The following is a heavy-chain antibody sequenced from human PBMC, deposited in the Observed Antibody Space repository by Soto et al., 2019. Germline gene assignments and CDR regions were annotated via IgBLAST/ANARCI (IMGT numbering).Heavy chain of an antibody. CDR3: ASELVEDWFDP. CDR1: GGSISSGDYY. J-gene: IGHJ5*02. D-gene: IGHD2-15*01. Sequence: SETLSLTCTVSGGSISSGDYYWSWIRQPPGKGLEWIGYIYYSGSTYYNPSLKSRVTISVDTSKNQFSLKLSSVTAADTAVYYCASELVEDWFDPWGQGTLVTVSS. CDR2: IYYSGST. V-gene: IGHV4-30-4*01.